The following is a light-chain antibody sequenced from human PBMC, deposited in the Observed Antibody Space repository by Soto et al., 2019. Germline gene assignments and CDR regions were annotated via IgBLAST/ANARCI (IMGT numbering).Light chain of an antibody. V-gene: IGLV2-14*01. CDR2: DVN. CDR1: TSNLGTYDY. CDR3: CSFSTSGTHV. J-gene: IGLJ1*01. Sequence: QSALTQPASVSGSPGQWITFSCTGTTSNLGTYDYVSWHQQHPGKPPKVKINDVNNRPSGVSSRFSGSKSGNTASLTISGLQTEDEADYYCCSFSTSGTHVFGTGTKLTVL.